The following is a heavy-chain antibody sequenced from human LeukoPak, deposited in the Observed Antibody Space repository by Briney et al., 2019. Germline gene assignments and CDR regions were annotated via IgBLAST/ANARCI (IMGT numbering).Heavy chain of an antibody. J-gene: IGHJ6*03. CDR3: ATSTSGYPCYYYYYYMDV. Sequence: GESLKISCKGSGYSFTSYWIGWVRQMPGQGLEWMGIIYPGDSDTRYSPSFQGQVTISADKSISTAYLQWSSLKASDTAMYYCATSTSGYPCYYYYYYMDVWGKGNTVTVSS. CDR1: GYSFTSYW. V-gene: IGHV5-51*01. D-gene: IGHD5-12*01. CDR2: IYPGDSDT.